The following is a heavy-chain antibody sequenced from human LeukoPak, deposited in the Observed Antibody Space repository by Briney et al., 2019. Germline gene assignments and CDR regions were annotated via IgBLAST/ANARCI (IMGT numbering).Heavy chain of an antibody. CDR2: IIPIFGTA. D-gene: IGHD1-26*01. Sequence: SVKVSCKASGGTFSSYAISWVRQAPGQGLEWMGGIIPIFGTANYAQKFQGRVTITADESTSTAYMELSSLRSEDTAVYYCATVDPWELSPRGTFDIWGQGTMVTVSS. J-gene: IGHJ3*02. V-gene: IGHV1-69*13. CDR3: ATVDPWELSPRGTFDI. CDR1: GGTFSSYA.